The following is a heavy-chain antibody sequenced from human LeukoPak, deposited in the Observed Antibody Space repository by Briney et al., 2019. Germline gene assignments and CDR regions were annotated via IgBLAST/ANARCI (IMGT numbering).Heavy chain of an antibody. CDR2: ISYDGSNK. CDR1: GFTFSSYG. CDR3: AKVAVAGGEIDY. Sequence: GGSLRLSCAASGFTFSSYGMHWVRQAPGKGLEWVAVISYDGSNKYYADSVKGRFTISRDNSKNTLYLQINSLRAEDTAVYYCAKVAVAGGEIDYWGQGTLVTVSS. J-gene: IGHJ4*02. D-gene: IGHD6-19*01. V-gene: IGHV3-30*18.